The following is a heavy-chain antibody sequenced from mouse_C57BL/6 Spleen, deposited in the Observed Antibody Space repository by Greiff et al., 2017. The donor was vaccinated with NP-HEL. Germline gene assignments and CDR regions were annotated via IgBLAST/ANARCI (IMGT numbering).Heavy chain of an antibody. CDR1: GFNIKNTY. CDR3: AYYSKGYYYAMDY. CDR2: IDPANGNT. J-gene: IGHJ4*01. D-gene: IGHD2-5*01. Sequence: EVKLVESVAELVRPGASVKLSCTASGFNIKNTYMHWVKQRPEQGLEWIGRIDPANGNTKYAPKFQGKATITADTSSNTAYLQLSSLTSEDTAIYYCAYYSKGYYYAMDYWGQGTSVTVSS. V-gene: IGHV14-3*01.